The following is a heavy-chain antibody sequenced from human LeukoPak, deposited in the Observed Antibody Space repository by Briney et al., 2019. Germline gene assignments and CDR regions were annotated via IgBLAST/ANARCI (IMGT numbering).Heavy chain of an antibody. CDR2: IYTSGST. CDR3: ARDGQRWDAFDI. V-gene: IGHV4-4*07. Sequence: PETLSLTCTVSGGSISSYYWSWIRQPAGKGLEWIGRIYTSGSTNYNPSLKSRVTMSVDTSKNQFSLKLSSVTAADTAVYYCARDGQRWDAFDIWGQGTMVTVSS. D-gene: IGHD4-23*01. J-gene: IGHJ3*02. CDR1: GGSISSYY.